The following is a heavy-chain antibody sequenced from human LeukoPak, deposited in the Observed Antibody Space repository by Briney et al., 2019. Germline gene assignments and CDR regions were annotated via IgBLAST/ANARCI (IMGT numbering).Heavy chain of an antibody. V-gene: IGHV3-23*01. CDR1: GFTFSSYA. Sequence: GGSLRLSCAASGFTFSSYAMSWVRQAPGKGLEWVSAISGSGGSTYYADSVKGRFTISRDNSKNTLYLQMNSLRAEDTPVYYCDKSARPGKYNWFDPWGQGTLVTVSS. CDR2: ISGSGGST. D-gene: IGHD1-14*01. J-gene: IGHJ5*02. CDR3: DKSARPGKYNWFDP.